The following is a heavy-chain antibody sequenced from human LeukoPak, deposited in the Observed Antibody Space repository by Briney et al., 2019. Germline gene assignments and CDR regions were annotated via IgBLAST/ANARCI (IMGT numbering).Heavy chain of an antibody. CDR1: GFTFSSYS. V-gene: IGHV3-48*02. D-gene: IGHD3-22*01. J-gene: IGHJ3*02. CDR3: ARAGSYYYDTPDLGAFDI. CDR2: ISSSSSTI. Sequence: GGSLRLSCAASGFTFSSYSMNWVRQAPGKGLEWVSYISSSSSTIYYADSVKGRFTISRDNAKNSLYLQMNSLRDEDTAVYYCARAGSYYYDTPDLGAFDIWGQGTMVTVSS.